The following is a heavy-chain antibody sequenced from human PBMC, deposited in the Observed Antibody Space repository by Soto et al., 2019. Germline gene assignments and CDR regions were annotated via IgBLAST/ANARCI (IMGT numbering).Heavy chain of an antibody. Sequence: WGSLRLSCAASGFTFSNSGMHLVRQAPGKGLEWVSGISYDGSNEYYADSVKGRFTISRDNSKNTLSLQMNSLGVEDTAMYYCAKSRTTTTYDALDYWGQGTLVTVS. J-gene: IGHJ4*02. V-gene: IGHV3-30*18. CDR3: AKSRTTTTYDALDY. CDR2: ISYDGSNE. D-gene: IGHD3-16*01. CDR1: GFTFSNSG.